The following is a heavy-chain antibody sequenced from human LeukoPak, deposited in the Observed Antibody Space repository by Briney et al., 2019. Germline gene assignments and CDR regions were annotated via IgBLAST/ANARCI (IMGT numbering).Heavy chain of an antibody. V-gene: IGHV3-23*01. D-gene: IGHD6-19*01. CDR1: GFTFSSYA. Sequence: GGSLRLSCAASGFTFSSYAMTWVRQAPGKGLEWVSPIRGNGSTTSYADSVKGRFTISRDNSKNTRYLQMNSLRAEDTAVYYCANPAWEQWLVGGGGFDYWGQGTLVTVSS. CDR3: ANPAWEQWLVGGGGFDY. J-gene: IGHJ4*02. CDR2: IRGNGSTT.